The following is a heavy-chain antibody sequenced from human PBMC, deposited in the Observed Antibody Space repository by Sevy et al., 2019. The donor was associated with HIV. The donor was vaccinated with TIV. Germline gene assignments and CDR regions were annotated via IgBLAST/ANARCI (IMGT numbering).Heavy chain of an antibody. D-gene: IGHD6-19*01. CDR2: IIPILGTV. J-gene: IGHJ4*02. CDR1: GGTFSSYG. CDR3: ARGGGNAWYYFDY. V-gene: IGHV1-69*13. Sequence: ASVKVSCKASGGTFSSYGISWVRQAPGQGLEWMGGIIPILGTVNYAQKFQGRVTITADESTKTAYMELSSLRSEDTDGYYCARGGGNAWYYFDYWGQETLVTVSS.